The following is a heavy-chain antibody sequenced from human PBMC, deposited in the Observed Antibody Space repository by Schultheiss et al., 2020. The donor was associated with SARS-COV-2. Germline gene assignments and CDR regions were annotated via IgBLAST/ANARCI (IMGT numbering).Heavy chain of an antibody. V-gene: IGHV3-23*01. CDR2: VSGSGGST. CDR1: GFTFSRSH. D-gene: IGHD5-24*01. Sequence: GGSLRLSCAASGFTFSRSHMTWIRQAPGKGLDWVSAVSGSGGSTHYADSVKGRFTISRDNSQNTLYLQMNNLRAEDTAVYYCANVWLQSRARVDYWGQGTLVTVSS. CDR3: ANVWLQSRARVDY. J-gene: IGHJ4*02.